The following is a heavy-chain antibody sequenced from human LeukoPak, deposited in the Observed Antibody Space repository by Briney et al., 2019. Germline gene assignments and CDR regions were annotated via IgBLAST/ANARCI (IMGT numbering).Heavy chain of an antibody. Sequence: ASVKVSCKASGYTFTGYYMHWVRQAPGQGLEWMGWINPNSGGTNYAQKFQGRVTMTRDTSISTAYMELSRLRSDDTAVYYCARDRAVRGVIIRNNWFDPWGQGTLVTVSS. CDR1: GYTFTGYY. CDR3: ARDRAVRGVIIRNNWFDP. V-gene: IGHV1-2*02. CDR2: INPNSGGT. D-gene: IGHD3-10*01. J-gene: IGHJ5*02.